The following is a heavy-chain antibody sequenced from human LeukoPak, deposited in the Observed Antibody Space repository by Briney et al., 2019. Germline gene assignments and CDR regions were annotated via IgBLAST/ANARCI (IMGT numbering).Heavy chain of an antibody. Sequence: PLETLSLTCTVSGGSISSYYWSWIRQPPGKGLEWIGYIYYSGSSNYNPSLKSRVTISVDTSKIQFSLKLSSVTAADTAVYYCARDYGDYGGWFDPWGQGTLVTVSS. V-gene: IGHV4-59*12. CDR2: IYYSGSS. J-gene: IGHJ5*02. CDR3: ARDYGDYGGWFDP. CDR1: GGSISSYY. D-gene: IGHD4-17*01.